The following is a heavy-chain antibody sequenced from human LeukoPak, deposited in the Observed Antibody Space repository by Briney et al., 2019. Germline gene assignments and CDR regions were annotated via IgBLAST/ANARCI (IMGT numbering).Heavy chain of an antibody. CDR2: IWYDGSNK. Sequence: GGSLRLSCAASGFTFSSYGMHWVRQAPGKGLEWVAVIWYDGSNKYYADSVKGRFTISRDNSKNTLYLQMNSLRAEDTAVYYCARDDYGGSSVYYYYGMDVWGQGTTVTVSS. J-gene: IGHJ6*02. D-gene: IGHD4-23*01. CDR3: ARDDYGGSSVYYYYGMDV. CDR1: GFTFSSYG. V-gene: IGHV3-33*01.